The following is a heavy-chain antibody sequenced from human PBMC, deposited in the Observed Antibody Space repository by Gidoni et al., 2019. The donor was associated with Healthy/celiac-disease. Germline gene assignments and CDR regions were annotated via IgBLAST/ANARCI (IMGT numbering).Heavy chain of an antibody. J-gene: IGHJ3*02. CDR1: GGSLSRGGYY. D-gene: IGHD4-17*01. Sequence: QVQLQESGPGLVKPSQTLSLTCPVSGGSLSRGGYYWSWIRQHPGKGLEWIGYIYYSGSTYYNPSLKSRVTISVDTSKNQFSLKLSSVTAADTAVYYCARGPTVTTGGAFDIWGQGTMVTVSS. V-gene: IGHV4-31*03. CDR2: IYYSGST. CDR3: ARGPTVTTGGAFDI.